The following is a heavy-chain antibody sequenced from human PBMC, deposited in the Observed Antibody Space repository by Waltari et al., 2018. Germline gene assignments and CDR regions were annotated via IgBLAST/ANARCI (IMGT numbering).Heavy chain of an antibody. Sequence: QIQLVQSGAEVVKPGASVRVSCKSSNYMFSSFGIAWVRQAPGQGLEWVGWISTYNDKTQYAQKFQDRVVMTTDTYTSTASMELRSLTSEDTAVYYCVRGVDGTSWFFDYWGQGTPVTVSS. V-gene: IGHV1-18*04. D-gene: IGHD3-10*01. CDR3: VRGVDGTSWFFDY. CDR2: ISTYNDKT. J-gene: IGHJ4*02. CDR1: NYMFSSFG.